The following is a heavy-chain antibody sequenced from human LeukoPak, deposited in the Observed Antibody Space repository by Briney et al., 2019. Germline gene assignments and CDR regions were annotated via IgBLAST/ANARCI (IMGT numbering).Heavy chain of an antibody. Sequence: KSSETLSLTCTVSGASISSGDYHWNWIRQPPGKGLEWLAFIHDSGSTYYNPSLKSRVSISRDMSKNQLSLMLSSVCAADTAVYYCARGFGAGNYYYGWFDPWGQGTLVSVSS. CDR2: IHDSGST. J-gene: IGHJ5*02. V-gene: IGHV4-30-4*01. CDR3: ARGFGAGNYYYGWFDP. D-gene: IGHD3-10*01. CDR1: GASISSGDYH.